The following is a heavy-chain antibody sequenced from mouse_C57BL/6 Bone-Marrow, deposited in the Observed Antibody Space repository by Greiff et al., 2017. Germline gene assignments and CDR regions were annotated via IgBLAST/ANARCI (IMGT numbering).Heavy chain of an antibody. Sequence: VQGVESGAELAKPGASVKLSCTASGYTFTSYWMHWVKQRPGQGLEWIGYINPSSGYTKYNQKSKDKATLTADKSSSTAYMQLSSLTYEDSAVYYCASLYGSSYYWYFDVWGTGTTVTVSS. CDR1: GYTFTSYW. CDR3: ASLYGSSYYWYFDV. CDR2: INPSSGYT. J-gene: IGHJ1*03. D-gene: IGHD1-1*01. V-gene: IGHV1-7*01.